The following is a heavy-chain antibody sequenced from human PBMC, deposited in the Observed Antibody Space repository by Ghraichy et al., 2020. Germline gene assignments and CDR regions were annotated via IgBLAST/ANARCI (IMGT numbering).Heavy chain of an antibody. J-gene: IGHJ6*02. CDR2: IRSKPYDGTT. CDR3: SRRGYYYYYYGMDV. Sequence: GGSLRLSCTASGFTFGDYAMSWFRQAPGKGLEWVGFIRSKPYDGTTEYAASVKSRFTISRDDSKSIAYLQMNSLKTEDTAVYYCSRRGYYYYYYGMDVWGQGTTVTVSS. D-gene: IGHD3-10*01. CDR1: GFTFGDYA. V-gene: IGHV3-49*03.